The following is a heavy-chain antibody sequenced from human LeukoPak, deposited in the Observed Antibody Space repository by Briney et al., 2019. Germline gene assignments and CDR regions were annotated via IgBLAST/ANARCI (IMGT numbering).Heavy chain of an antibody. CDR3: ARTFNHLVRGFVLLSGYFDS. V-gene: IGHV2-70*11. J-gene: IGHJ4*02. Sequence: SGPTLVNPTQTLTLTCTFSEFSLSTSGMSVSWIRQPPGKALEWLARIDGDDDRYYSTSLKARLTISKDTSKNQVVLTMANMDPVNTPTYYCARTFNHLVRGFVLLSGYFDSWGQETLVTASS. D-gene: IGHD3-10*01. CDR1: EFSLSTSGMS. CDR2: IDGDDDR.